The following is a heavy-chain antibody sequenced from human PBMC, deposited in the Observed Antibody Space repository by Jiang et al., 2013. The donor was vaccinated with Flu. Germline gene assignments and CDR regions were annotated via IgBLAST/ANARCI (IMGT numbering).Heavy chain of an antibody. CDR3: TSDQRDSGYGHDY. CDR2: IKSKTNGETT. V-gene: IGHV3-15*07. Sequence: EWVGRIKSKTNGETTDYPAPVRGRFTISRDDSKNTLFLQMNSLKTEDTAVYYCTSDQRDSGYGHDYWGQGTLVTVSS. J-gene: IGHJ4*02. D-gene: IGHD3-9*01.